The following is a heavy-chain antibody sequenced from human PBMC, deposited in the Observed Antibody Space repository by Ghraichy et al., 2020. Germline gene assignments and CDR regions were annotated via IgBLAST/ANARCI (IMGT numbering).Heavy chain of an antibody. CDR2: IYSGGST. Sequence: GEPLNISCAASGFTVSSNYMSWVRQAPGKGLEWVSVIYSGGSTYYADSVKGRFTISRDNSKNTLYLQMNSLRAEDTAVYYCARNPKPLPSIFGVVINYGMDVWGQGTTVTVSS. D-gene: IGHD3-3*01. V-gene: IGHV3-53*01. J-gene: IGHJ6*02. CDR1: GFTVSSNY. CDR3: ARNPKPLPSIFGVVINYGMDV.